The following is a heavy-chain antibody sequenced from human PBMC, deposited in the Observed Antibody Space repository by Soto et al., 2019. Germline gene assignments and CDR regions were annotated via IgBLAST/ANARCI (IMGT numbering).Heavy chain of an antibody. J-gene: IGHJ4*02. V-gene: IGHV3-66*01. Sequence: EVQLVESGGGLVQPGGSLRLSCAASGFTVSSNYMSWVRQAPGKGLEWVSVIYSGGSTYYADSVKGRVTISRDNSENTRYIQMNSLRAEDTAVYYCARTCSGGTCSFDYWGQGTLVTVSS. CDR2: IYSGGST. CDR3: ARTCSGGTCSFDY. CDR1: GFTVSSNY. D-gene: IGHD2-15*01.